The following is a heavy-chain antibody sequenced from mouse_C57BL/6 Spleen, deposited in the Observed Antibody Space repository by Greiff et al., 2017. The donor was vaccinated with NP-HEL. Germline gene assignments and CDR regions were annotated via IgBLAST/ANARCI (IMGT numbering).Heavy chain of an antibody. J-gene: IGHJ3*01. V-gene: IGHV1-85*01. CDR1: GYTFTSYD. Sequence: VKLMESGPELVKPGASVKLSCKASGYTFTSYDINWVKQRPGQGLEWIGWIYPRDGSTKYNEKFKGKATLTVDTSSSTAYMELHSLTSEDSAVYFCARSGDYDGFAYWGQGTLVTVSA. CDR2: IYPRDGST. CDR3: ARSGDYDGFAY. D-gene: IGHD2-4*01.